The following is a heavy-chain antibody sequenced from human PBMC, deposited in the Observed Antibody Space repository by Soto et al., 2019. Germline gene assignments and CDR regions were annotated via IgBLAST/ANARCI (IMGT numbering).Heavy chain of an antibody. CDR2: IYYSGST. D-gene: IGHD5-18*01. J-gene: IGHJ4*02. CDR1: GGSISSSSYY. Sequence: QLQLQESGPGLVKPSETLSLTCTVSGGSISSSSYYWGWIRQPPGKGLEWIGSIYYSGSTYYNPSLKSRVTISVDTSKNQFSLKLSSVTAADTAVYYCARQLSGGYSYGYYFDYWGQGTLATVPS. CDR3: ARQLSGGYSYGYYFDY. V-gene: IGHV4-39*01.